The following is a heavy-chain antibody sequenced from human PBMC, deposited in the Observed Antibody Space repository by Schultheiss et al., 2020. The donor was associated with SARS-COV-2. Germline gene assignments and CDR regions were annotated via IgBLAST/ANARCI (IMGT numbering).Heavy chain of an antibody. J-gene: IGHJ3*02. D-gene: IGHD2-2*01. CDR3: ASQSPKDIVVVRRAFDI. V-gene: IGHV4-34*01. Sequence: SETLSLTCAVYGGSFSGYYWSWIRQPPGKGLEWIGYIYYSGSTYYNPSLKSRVTISVDTSKNQFSLKLSSVTAADTAVYYCASQSPKDIVVVRRAFDIWGQGTMVTVSS. CDR1: GGSFSGYY. CDR2: IYYSGST.